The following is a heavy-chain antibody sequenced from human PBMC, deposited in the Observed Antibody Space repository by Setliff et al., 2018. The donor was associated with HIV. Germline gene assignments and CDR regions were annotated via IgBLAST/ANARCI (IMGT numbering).Heavy chain of an antibody. CDR2: IYHVGGT. V-gene: IGHV4-30-2*01. CDR1: GGSIGSGGYS. D-gene: IGHD2-15*01. J-gene: IGHJ5*02. CDR3: AKGPVSGIDL. Sequence: SETLSLTCAVSGGSIGSGGYSWSWIRQPPGRGLEWVGYIYHVGGTYYNPSLRSRVTISVDRSKNLFSLKLTSVTAADTAVYYCAKGPVSGIDLWGQGTLVTVSS.